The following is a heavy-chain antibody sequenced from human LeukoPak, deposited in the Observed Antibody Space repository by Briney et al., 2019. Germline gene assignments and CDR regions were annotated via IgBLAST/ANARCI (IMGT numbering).Heavy chain of an antibody. CDR2: IKSKTDGGTT. CDR1: GFTFSSYA. D-gene: IGHD3-22*01. CDR3: TTLRITMIVVSEYAFDI. V-gene: IGHV3-15*01. J-gene: IGHJ3*02. Sequence: PGGSLRLSCVVSGFTFSSYAMTWVRQAPGKGLEWVGRIKSKTDGGTTDYAAPVKGRFTISRDDSKNTLYLQMNSLKTEDTAVYYCTTLRITMIVVSEYAFDIWGQGTMVTVSS.